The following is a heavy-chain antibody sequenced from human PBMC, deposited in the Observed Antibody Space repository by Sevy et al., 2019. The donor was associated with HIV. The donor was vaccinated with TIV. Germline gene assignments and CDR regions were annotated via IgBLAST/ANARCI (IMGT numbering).Heavy chain of an antibody. CDR2: IYTSGST. J-gene: IGHJ6*02. D-gene: IGHD3-10*01. CDR3: ARDWYYYGSGGLYYYYYGMDV. CDR1: GGSISSYY. Sequence: SETLSLTCTVSGGSISSYYWSWIRQPAGKGLEWIGRIYTSGSTNYNPSLKSRVTMSVDTSKNQFSVKLSSVTAADTAVYYCARDWYYYGSGGLYYYYYGMDVWGQWTTVTVSS. V-gene: IGHV4-4*07.